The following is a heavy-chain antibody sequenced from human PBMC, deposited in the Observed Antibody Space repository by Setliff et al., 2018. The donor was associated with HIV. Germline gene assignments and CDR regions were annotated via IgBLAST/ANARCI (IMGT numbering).Heavy chain of an antibody. CDR1: GYTFTAYF. Sequence: ASVKVSCKTAGYTFTAYFLQWVRQAPGQGLEWIGWISPNTGDTGIALKFQGRVTMTRDTSTSTTYLELDRLTYDDTAIYYCARGGYYTSGTWFDPWPREPWSPSPQ. J-gene: IGHJ5*02. CDR2: ISPNTGDT. V-gene: IGHV1-2*02. CDR3: ARGGYYTSGTWFDP. D-gene: IGHD3-10*01.